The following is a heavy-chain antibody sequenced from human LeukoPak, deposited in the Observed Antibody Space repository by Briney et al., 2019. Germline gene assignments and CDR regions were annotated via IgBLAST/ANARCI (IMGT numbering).Heavy chain of an antibody. V-gene: IGHV3-21*01. CDR2: ISSSSSYI. D-gene: IGHD1-26*01. CDR3: ARELSGSYEYYFDY. Sequence: GRTLRLSCAASGFTFSSYSMNWVRQAPGKGLEWVSSISSSSSYIYYADSVKGRFTISRDNAKNSLYLQMNSLRAEDTAVYYCARELSGSYEYYFDYWGQGTLVTVSS. CDR1: GFTFSSYS. J-gene: IGHJ4*02.